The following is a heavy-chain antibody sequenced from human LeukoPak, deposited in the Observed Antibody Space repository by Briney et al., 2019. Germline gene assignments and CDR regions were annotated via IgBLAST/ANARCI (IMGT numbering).Heavy chain of an antibody. V-gene: IGHV3-66*03. J-gene: IGHJ5*02. Sequence: HPGGSLRLSCAGSGFSDSNYYMSWVRQAPGKGLEWVSLIRDSGETFYADSVKGRFTISRDNSKNTMYLQMNRLRVEDTAVYFCARDRAVTQDWVEFDPWGQGTLVTVSS. CDR1: GFSDSNYY. CDR3: ARDRAVTQDWVEFDP. D-gene: IGHD4-17*01. CDR2: IRDSGET.